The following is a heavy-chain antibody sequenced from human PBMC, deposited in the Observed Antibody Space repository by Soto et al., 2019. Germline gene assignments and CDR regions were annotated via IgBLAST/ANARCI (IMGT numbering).Heavy chain of an antibody. CDR2: IIPIFGTA. CDR3: ARPLDRDSSGRCGEYYYYYYGMVF. Sequence: SVKVSCKASGGTFSSYAISWVRQAPGQGLEWMGGIIPIFGTANYAQKFQGRVTITADESTSTAYMELSSLRSEDTAVYYCARPLDRDSSGRCGEYYYYYYGMVFWGQGTTVTGSS. V-gene: IGHV1-69*13. D-gene: IGHD6-19*01. J-gene: IGHJ6*02. CDR1: GGTFSSYA.